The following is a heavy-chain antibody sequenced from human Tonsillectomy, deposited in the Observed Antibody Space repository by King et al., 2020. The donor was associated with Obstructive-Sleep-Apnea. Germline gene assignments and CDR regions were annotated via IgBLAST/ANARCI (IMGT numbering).Heavy chain of an antibody. CDR2: IHPGDSNI. J-gene: IGHJ4*02. Sequence: QLVQSGVEVKKPGESLKISCKGSGYTFTSYWIGWVRQVPGKGLEWMGIIHPGDSNIRYSPSFQGQVTISADKSITTAYLQWSSLKASDTAMYYCARPGVSFSLTWYYFDYWGQGTLVTVSS. D-gene: IGHD3-16*02. CDR1: GYTFTSYW. CDR3: ARPGVSFSLTWYYFDY. V-gene: IGHV5-51*01.